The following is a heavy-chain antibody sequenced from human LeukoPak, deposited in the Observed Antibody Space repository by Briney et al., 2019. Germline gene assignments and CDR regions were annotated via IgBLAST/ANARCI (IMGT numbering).Heavy chain of an antibody. CDR2: ISGSGGST. CDR3: AKGPESSGCYYERGD. CDR1: GFTFSSYA. J-gene: IGHJ4*02. D-gene: IGHD3-22*01. Sequence: GGSLRLSCAASGFTFSSYAMSWVRQAPGKGLEWVSAISGSGGSTYYADSVKGRFTISRDNSKNTLYLQMNSLRAEDTAVYYCAKGPESSGCYYERGDWGQGTLVTVSS. V-gene: IGHV3-23*01.